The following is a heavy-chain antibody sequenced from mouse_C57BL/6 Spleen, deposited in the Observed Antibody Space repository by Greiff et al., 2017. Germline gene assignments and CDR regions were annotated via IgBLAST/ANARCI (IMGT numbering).Heavy chain of an antibody. V-gene: IGHV1-69*01. J-gene: IGHJ2*01. CDR1: GYTFTSYW. Sequence: VQLQQSGAELVMPGASVKLSCKASGYTFTSYWMHWVKQRPGQGLEWIGEIDPSDSYTNYNQKFKGKSTLTVDKSSSTAYMQLSSLTSEDSAVYYCARRVITTDYFDYWGQGTTLTVSS. CDR2: IDPSDSYT. CDR3: ARRVITTDYFDY. D-gene: IGHD1-1*01.